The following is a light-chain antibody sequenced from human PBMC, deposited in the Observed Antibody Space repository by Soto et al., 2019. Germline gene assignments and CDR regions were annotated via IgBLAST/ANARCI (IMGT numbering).Light chain of an antibody. V-gene: IGKV3D-20*01. Sequence: EIVLTQSPATLSLSPGERATLSRGASQSVGSSYLAWYQQKPGLAPRLLIYDASSRATGIPDGFSGSGSGTDFTLTISRLEPEDFAVYYCQRYGSSPITFGGGTKVDIK. CDR1: QSVGSSY. J-gene: IGKJ4*01. CDR2: DAS. CDR3: QRYGSSPIT.